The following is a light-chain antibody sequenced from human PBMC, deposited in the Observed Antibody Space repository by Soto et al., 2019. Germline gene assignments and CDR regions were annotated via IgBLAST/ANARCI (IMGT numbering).Light chain of an antibody. CDR2: DAS. CDR1: QSISSY. V-gene: IGKV3-11*01. Sequence: EIVLTQSPATLSLSPGERATLSCRASQSISSYLAWYQQKPDQAPRLLIYDASNRATGIPARFSGSGSGTDFTLTISSQEPEDFVVYYCHQRSTWPFTFGPGTKVDIK. J-gene: IGKJ3*01. CDR3: HQRSTWPFT.